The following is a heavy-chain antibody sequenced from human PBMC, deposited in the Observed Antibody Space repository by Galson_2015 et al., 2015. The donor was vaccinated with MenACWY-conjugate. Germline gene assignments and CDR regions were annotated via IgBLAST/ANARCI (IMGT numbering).Heavy chain of an antibody. J-gene: IGHJ4*02. V-gene: IGHV3-23*01. D-gene: IGHD6-13*01. CDR3: AKAAYTSSWYQDAFDY. CDR2: INGSGGST. Sequence: SLRLSCAASGFTFSNYVMNWVRQAPEKGLEWVSTINGSGGSTYYADSLKGRFTISRDNSKNTLYLQMNSLRAEDTAVYYCAKAAYTSSWYQDAFDYWGQGSLVTVSS. CDR1: GFTFSNYV.